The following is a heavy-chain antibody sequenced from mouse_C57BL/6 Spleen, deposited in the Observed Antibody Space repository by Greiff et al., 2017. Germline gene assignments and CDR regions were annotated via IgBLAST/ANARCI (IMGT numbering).Heavy chain of an antibody. CDR2: ISDGGSYT. D-gene: IGHD2-4*01. CDR3: ARDRIDYDVGYAMDY. V-gene: IGHV5-4*01. J-gene: IGHJ4*01. CDR1: GFTFSSYA. Sequence: EVQGVESGGGLVKPGGSLKLSCAASGFTFSSYAMSWVRQTPEKRLEWVATISDGGSYTYYPDNVKGRFTISRDNAKNNLYLQMSHLKSEDTAMYYCARDRIDYDVGYAMDYWGQGTSVTVSS.